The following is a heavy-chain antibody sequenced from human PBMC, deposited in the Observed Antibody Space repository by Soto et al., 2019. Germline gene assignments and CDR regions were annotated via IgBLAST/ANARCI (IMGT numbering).Heavy chain of an antibody. J-gene: IGHJ3*02. V-gene: IGHV4-31*03. CDR2: IYYSGST. CDR3: AREYDTSGYYYDGWDTPINDALDI. D-gene: IGHD3-22*01. Sequence: LSLTCTVSGGSISSGGYYWSWIRQHPGKGLEWIGYIYYSGSTYYNPSLKSRVTISVDTSKNQFSLKLSSVTAADTAVYYCAREYDTSGYYYDGWDTPINDALDIWGQGTMVAVSS. CDR1: GGSISSGGYY.